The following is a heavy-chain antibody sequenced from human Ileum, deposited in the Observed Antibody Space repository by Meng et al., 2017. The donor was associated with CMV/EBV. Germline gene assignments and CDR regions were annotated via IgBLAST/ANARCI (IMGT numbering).Heavy chain of an antibody. CDR2: IKHDGSKT. D-gene: IGHD6-19*01. CDR3: ATSPGEKWLLYLDY. J-gene: IGHJ4*02. Sequence: GESLKISCSASGFSGFTFSTYWMNRVRQAPGKGLEWVASIKHDGSKTDYVDSVKGRFTIPRDDAKNSLYLQMNSLRAEDTAVYYCATSPGEKWLLYLDYWGQGTLVTVSS. CDR1: GFSGFTFSTYW. V-gene: IGHV3-7*01.